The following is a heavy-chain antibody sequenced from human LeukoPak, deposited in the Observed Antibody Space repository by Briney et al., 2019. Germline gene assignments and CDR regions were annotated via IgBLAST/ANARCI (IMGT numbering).Heavy chain of an antibody. CDR2: ISYDGSNK. J-gene: IGHJ4*02. D-gene: IGHD5-12*01. V-gene: IGHV3-30-3*01. Sequence: GGSLRLSCAASGFTFSSYAMHWVRQAPGKGLEWVAVISYDGSNKYYADSVKGRFTISRDNSKNTLYLQMNSLRAEDTAVYYCARDSPGYGGTVFDYWGQGTLVTVSS. CDR3: ARDSPGYGGTVFDY. CDR1: GFTFSSYA.